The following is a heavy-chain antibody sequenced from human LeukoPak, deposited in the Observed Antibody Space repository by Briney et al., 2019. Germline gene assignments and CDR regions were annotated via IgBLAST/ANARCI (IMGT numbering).Heavy chain of an antibody. CDR2: IYSGGST. V-gene: IGHV3-53*05. CDR1: GFTVSSNY. Sequence: PGGSLRLSCAASGFTVSSNYMSWVRQAPGKGLEWVSVIYSGGSTYYADSVKGRFTISRDNSKNTLYLQMNSLRAEDTAVYYCARDRLLNYYDSSGSFYFDYWGQGTLVTVSS. J-gene: IGHJ4*02. D-gene: IGHD3-22*01. CDR3: ARDRLLNYYDSSGSFYFDY.